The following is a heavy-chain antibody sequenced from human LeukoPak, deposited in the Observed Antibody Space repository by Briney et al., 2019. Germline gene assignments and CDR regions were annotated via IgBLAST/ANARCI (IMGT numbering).Heavy chain of an antibody. Sequence: GGSLRLSCAASGFTFSSYEMNWVRQAPGKGLEWVSYISNGDGTIKYADSVKGRFTISRDNAKNSLYLQMNSLRAEDMALYYCAKDLSRVLRFSIDYWGQGTLVTVSS. V-gene: IGHV3-48*03. D-gene: IGHD3-3*01. CDR1: GFTFSSYE. CDR2: ISNGDGTI. J-gene: IGHJ4*02. CDR3: AKDLSRVLRFSIDY.